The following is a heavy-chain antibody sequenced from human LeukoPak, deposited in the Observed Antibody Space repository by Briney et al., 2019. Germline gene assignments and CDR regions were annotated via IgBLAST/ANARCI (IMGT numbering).Heavy chain of an antibody. V-gene: IGHV4-34*01. D-gene: IGHD4-11*01. CDR3: ARGIRGHPTVYYYYSYIDV. CDR2: IEHSGTT. CDR1: RGSFSGYQ. Sequence: SETLSLTRAVYRGSFSGYQLSWIRQPPGKGLEWIGEIEHSGTTTYNPSLKSRVAISVDTSKSQFSLDLFSVTAADTAVYYCARGIRGHPTVYYYYSYIDVWDTGTTVTVSS. J-gene: IGHJ6*03.